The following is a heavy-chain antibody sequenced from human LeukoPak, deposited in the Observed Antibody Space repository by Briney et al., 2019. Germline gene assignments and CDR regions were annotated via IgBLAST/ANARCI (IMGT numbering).Heavy chain of an antibody. CDR2: IGVLVVST. CDR3: ARDPGVVDFHYFDY. V-gene: IGHV3-23*01. D-gene: IGHD3-3*01. CDR1: GFTFSIHA. Sequence: GGSLRLSCAASGFTFSIHAMGWVCQAPGKGLGWGSGIGVLVVSTYYAGSVKGRVTISTDNSQNTLYLHMNSLRAGDTAVYYCARDPGVVDFHYFDYWGQGSLVTVSS. J-gene: IGHJ4*02.